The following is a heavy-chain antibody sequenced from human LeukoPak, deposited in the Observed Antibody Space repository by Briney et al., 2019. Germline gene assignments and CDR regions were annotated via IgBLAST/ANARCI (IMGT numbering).Heavy chain of an antibody. CDR1: GGSISRGGYY. Sequence: SQTLSLTCTVSGGSISRGGYYWRWIRQHPGKGLEWIGYIHSSGSTYYNPSLKRRVTISVDTSKNQFSLKLSSVTAADTAVYYWARGPEFGELGWFDPWGQGTLVTVSS. CDR3: ARGPEFGELGWFDP. J-gene: IGHJ5*02. CDR2: IHSSGST. D-gene: IGHD3-10*01. V-gene: IGHV4-31*03.